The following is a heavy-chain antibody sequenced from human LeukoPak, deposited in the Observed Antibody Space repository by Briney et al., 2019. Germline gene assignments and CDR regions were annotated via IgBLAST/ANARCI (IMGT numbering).Heavy chain of an antibody. CDR1: GGTSSSYA. Sequence: ASVKVSCKASGGTSSSYAISCVRPTPGQGLEWMGRIIPILVIANYAQKFQGRVTITADKSTSTAYMDLCSLRAENTPVYYFARDVKRRGGEAATDCWGQGTLVTVSS. CDR3: ARDVKRRGGEAATDC. CDR2: IIPILVIA. J-gene: IGHJ4*02. D-gene: IGHD2-15*01. V-gene: IGHV1-69*04.